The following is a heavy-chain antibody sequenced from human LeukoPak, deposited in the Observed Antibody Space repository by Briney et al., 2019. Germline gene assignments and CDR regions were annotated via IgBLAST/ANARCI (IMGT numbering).Heavy chain of an antibody. Sequence: SGPALLQPTQPLTLTCTFSGFSLRTSGMRVSWIRQPPVKALEWLARIDWDDDKFYITSLKTRLTISKDTSKNQVVLTMTNMDPVDTAAYYCARISDYGGWFDPWGQGTLVTVSS. J-gene: IGHJ5*02. CDR1: GFSLRTSGMR. V-gene: IGHV2-70*04. D-gene: IGHD4-23*01. CDR2: IDWDDDK. CDR3: ARISDYGGWFDP.